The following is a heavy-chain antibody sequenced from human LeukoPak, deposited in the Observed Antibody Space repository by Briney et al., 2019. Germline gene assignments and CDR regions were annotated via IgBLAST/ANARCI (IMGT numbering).Heavy chain of an antibody. D-gene: IGHD4-17*01. V-gene: IGHV3-7*04. CDR2: IKQDGSEK. CDR1: GFTFSSYW. J-gene: IGHJ3*02. Sequence: PGGSLRPSCATSGFTFSSYWMNWVRQAPGKGLEWVANIKQDGSEKYYVDSVKGRFTISRDNAKNSLYLQMNSLRAEDTAVYYCARERYDAFDIWGQGTMVTVSS. CDR3: ARERYDAFDI.